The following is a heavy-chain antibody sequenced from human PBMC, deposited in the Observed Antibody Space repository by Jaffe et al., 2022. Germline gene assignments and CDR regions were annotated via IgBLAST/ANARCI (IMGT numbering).Heavy chain of an antibody. CDR1: GFTFSSYD. Sequence: EVQLVESGGGLVQPGGSLRLSCAASGFTFSSYDMHWVRQATGKGLEWVSAIGTAGDTYYPGSVKGRFTISRENAKNSLYLQMNSLRAGDTAVYYCARASVTTATSGYYFDYWGQGTLVTVSS. V-gene: IGHV3-13*01. D-gene: IGHD4-17*01. CDR3: ARASVTTATSGYYFDY. J-gene: IGHJ4*02. CDR2: IGTAGDT.